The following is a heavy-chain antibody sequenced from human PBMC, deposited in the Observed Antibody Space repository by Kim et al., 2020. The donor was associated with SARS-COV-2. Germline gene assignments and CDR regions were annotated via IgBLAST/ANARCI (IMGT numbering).Heavy chain of an antibody. CDR1: GFTFSSYA. D-gene: IGHD3-22*01. V-gene: IGHV3-30*04. Sequence: GGSLRLSCAASGFTFSSYAMHWVRQAPGKGLEWVAVISYDGSNKYYADSVKGRFTISRDNSKNTLYLQMNSLRAEDTAVYYCARDPYYDSSGYYGATNW. J-gene: IGHJ5*01. CDR2: ISYDGSNK. CDR3: ARDPYYDSSGYYGATNW.